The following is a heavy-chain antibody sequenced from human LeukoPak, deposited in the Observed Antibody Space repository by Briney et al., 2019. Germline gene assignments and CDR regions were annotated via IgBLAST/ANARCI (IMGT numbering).Heavy chain of an antibody. CDR3: ARAPPVLRSSSWSQHYYYYYMDV. J-gene: IGHJ6*03. V-gene: IGHV3-33*01. CDR2: IWYDGSNK. CDR1: GFTFSSYG. Sequence: GGSLRLSCAASGFTFSSYGMHWVRQAPGKGLEWVAVIWYDGSNKYYADSVKGRFTISRDNSKNTLYLQMNSLRAEDTAVYYCARAPPVLRSSSWSQHYYYYYMDVWGKGTTVTVSS. D-gene: IGHD6-13*01.